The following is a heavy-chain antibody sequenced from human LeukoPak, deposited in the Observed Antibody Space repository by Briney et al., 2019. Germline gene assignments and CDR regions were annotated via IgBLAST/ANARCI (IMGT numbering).Heavy chain of an antibody. CDR1: GFTFSTYA. CDR3: ARGGSYLSAFDI. J-gene: IGHJ3*02. Sequence: GGSLRLSCAASGFTFSTYAMSWVRQIPGKGLEWVSAISGSDDGTYYADSVKGRFTISRDNSRNTLYLQMNTLRAEDTAVYYCARGGSYLSAFDIWGQGTMVTVSS. CDR2: ISGSDDGT. D-gene: IGHD1-26*01. V-gene: IGHV3-23*01.